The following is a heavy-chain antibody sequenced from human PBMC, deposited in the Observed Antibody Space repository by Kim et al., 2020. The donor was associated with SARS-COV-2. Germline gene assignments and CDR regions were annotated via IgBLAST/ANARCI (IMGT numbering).Heavy chain of an antibody. Sequence: TRHAHKVQGRVTMTRNTSTTTVYMELSSLRSEDTAVYYCARDGIVGATEYWGQGTLVTVSS. D-gene: IGHD1-26*01. CDR2: T. J-gene: IGHJ4*02. V-gene: IGHV1-46*01. CDR3: ARDGIVGATEY.